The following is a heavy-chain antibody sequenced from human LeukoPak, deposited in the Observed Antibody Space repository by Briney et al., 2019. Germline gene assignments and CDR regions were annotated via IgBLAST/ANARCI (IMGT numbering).Heavy chain of an antibody. V-gene: IGHV3-48*02. CDR2: ISGSSSSI. D-gene: IGHD2-15*01. CDR1: GFTFNSYS. Sequence: GGSLRLSCAASGFTFNSYSMNWVRQAPGKGLEWVSYISGSSSSIYYADSVKGRFTISRDNAKNSLYLQMSSLRDEDTAVYYCASDSYSPEYFQHWGQGTLVTVSS. CDR3: ASDSYSPEYFQH. J-gene: IGHJ1*01.